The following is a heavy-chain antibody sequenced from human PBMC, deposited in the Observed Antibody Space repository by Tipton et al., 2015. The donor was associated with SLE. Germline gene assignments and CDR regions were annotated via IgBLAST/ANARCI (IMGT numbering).Heavy chain of an antibody. CDR1: GGSVSSRAYS. V-gene: IGHV4-61*05. CDR2: FYHSGRS. Sequence: TLSLTCTLFGGSVSSRAYSWGWIRQSPGEGLEWIGSFYHSGRSKYNPFLNGRVTISVDTTKNQVSLRLSSVTAADVAVYSCVRGGLAYGEDWFDTWGQGTRVSVSA. J-gene: IGHJ5*02. CDR3: VRGGLAYGEDWFDT. D-gene: IGHD3-10*01.